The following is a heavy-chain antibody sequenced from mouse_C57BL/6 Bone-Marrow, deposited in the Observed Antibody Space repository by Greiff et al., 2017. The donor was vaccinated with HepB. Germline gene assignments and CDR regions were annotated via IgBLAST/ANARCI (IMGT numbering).Heavy chain of an antibody. CDR3: TYYGSSYGAMDY. CDR1: GFTFSDAW. D-gene: IGHD1-1*01. CDR2: IRNKANNHAT. J-gene: IGHJ4*01. Sequence: EVKLEESGGGLVQPGGSMKLSCAASGFTFSDAWMDWVRQSPEKGLEWVAEIRNKANNHATYYAESVKGRFTISRDDYKSSVYLQMNSLRAEDTDIYYCTYYGSSYGAMDYWGQGTSVTVSS. V-gene: IGHV6-6*01.